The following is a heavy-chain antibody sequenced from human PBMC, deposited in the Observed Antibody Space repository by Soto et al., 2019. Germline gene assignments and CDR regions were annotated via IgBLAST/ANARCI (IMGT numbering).Heavy chain of an antibody. CDR2: IWYDGSNK. CDR3: ARDSSSWYIGYFQH. V-gene: IGHV3-33*01. Sequence: GGSLRLSCAASGFTFSSYGMHWVRQAPGKGLEWVAVIWYDGSNKYYADPVKGRFTISRDNSKNTLYLQMNSLRAEDTAVYYCARDSSSWYIGYFQHWGQGTLVTVSS. CDR1: GFTFSSYG. D-gene: IGHD6-13*01. J-gene: IGHJ1*01.